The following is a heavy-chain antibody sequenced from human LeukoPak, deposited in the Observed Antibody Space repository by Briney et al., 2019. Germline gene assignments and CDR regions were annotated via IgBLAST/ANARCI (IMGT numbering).Heavy chain of an antibody. D-gene: IGHD3-22*01. J-gene: IGHJ5*02. V-gene: IGHV3-7*01. CDR3: ARGLGQYYDTSDNWFDP. CDR1: GFTFSSYE. CDR2: IKQDGSEK. Sequence: GSLRLSCAASGFTFSSYEMNWVRQAPGKGLEWVANIKQDGSEKYYVDSVKGRFTISRDNAKNTLNLQMNSLRAEDTAVYYCARGLGQYYDTSDNWFDPWGQGTLVTVSS.